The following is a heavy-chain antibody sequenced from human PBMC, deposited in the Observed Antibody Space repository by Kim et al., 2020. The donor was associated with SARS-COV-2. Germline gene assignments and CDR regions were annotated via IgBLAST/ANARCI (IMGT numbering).Heavy chain of an antibody. CDR2: ISSNGGST. V-gene: IGHV3-64*01. J-gene: IGHJ6*02. D-gene: IGHD3-16*01. Sequence: GGSLRLSCAASGFTFSSYAMHWVRQAPGKGLEYVSAISSNGGSTYYANSVKGRFTISRDNSKNTLYLQMGSLRAEDMAVYYCARDYEGHSGWGALGYYYGMDVWGQGTTVTVSS. CDR3: ARDYEGHSGWGALGYYYGMDV. CDR1: GFTFSSYA.